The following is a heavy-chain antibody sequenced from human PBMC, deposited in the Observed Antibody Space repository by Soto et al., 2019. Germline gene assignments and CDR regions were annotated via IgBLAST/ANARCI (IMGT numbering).Heavy chain of an antibody. Sequence: QVQLVESGGGVVQPGRSLRLSCAASGFTFSSYAMHWVRQAPGKGLEWVAVIWYDGSNKYYADSVKGRFTISRDNSKNTLYLQMNSLRAEDTAVYYCARVEGGMKYSSPFDYWGQGTLVTVSS. V-gene: IGHV3-33*01. CDR3: ARVEGGMKYSSPFDY. J-gene: IGHJ4*02. CDR1: GFTFSSYA. D-gene: IGHD6-13*01. CDR2: IWYDGSNK.